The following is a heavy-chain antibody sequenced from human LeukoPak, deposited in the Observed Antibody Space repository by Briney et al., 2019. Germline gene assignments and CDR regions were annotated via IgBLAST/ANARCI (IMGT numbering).Heavy chain of an antibody. Sequence: GGSLRLSCAASGFSFSSHWVLWVRQAPGKGLVWVSRISDDGSYTSNVDSVKGRFTISRDNVNNMLYLHMKSLRAEDTAVYYCASFGISWRSSYWGQGTLVTVSS. V-gene: IGHV3-74*01. J-gene: IGHJ4*02. D-gene: IGHD2-21*01. CDR1: GFSFSSHW. CDR2: ISDDGSYT. CDR3: ASFGISWRSSY.